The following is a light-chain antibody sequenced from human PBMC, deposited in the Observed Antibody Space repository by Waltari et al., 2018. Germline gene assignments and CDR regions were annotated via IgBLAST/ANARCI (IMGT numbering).Light chain of an antibody. V-gene: IGKV3-11*01. CDR2: DAS. Sequence: EIVLTQSPATLSLSPGERATFSCRASQSVSSYLAWYQQKPGQAPRLLIYDASNRATGIPARFSGSGSGTDFTLTISSLEPEDFAVYYCLQRSNWPWTFGQGTKVEIK. J-gene: IGKJ1*01. CDR1: QSVSSY. CDR3: LQRSNWPWT.